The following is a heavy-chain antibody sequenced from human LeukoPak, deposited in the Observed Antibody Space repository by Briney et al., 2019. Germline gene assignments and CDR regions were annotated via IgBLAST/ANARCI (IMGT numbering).Heavy chain of an antibody. CDR2: FDPEDGET. CDR3: AAHCSSTSCYFLIADYGMDV. D-gene: IGHD2-2*01. CDR1: GYTLTELS. J-gene: IGHJ6*02. V-gene: IGHV1-24*01. Sequence: ASVKVSCRVSGYTLTELSMHWVRQAPGEGLEWMGGFDPEDGETIYAQKFQGRVTMTEDTSTDTAYMELSSLRSEDTAVYYCAAHCSSTSCYFLIADYGMDVWGQGTTVTVSS.